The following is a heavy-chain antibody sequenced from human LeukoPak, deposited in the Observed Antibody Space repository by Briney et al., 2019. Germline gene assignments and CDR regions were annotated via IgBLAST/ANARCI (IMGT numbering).Heavy chain of an antibody. CDR2: ISWNSGSI. J-gene: IGHJ6*03. CDR3: AKDALAPSSTSYYYYYMDV. D-gene: IGHD2-2*01. V-gene: IGHV3-9*01. Sequence: PGRSLRLSCAASGFTFDDYAMHWVRQAPGKGLEWVSGISWNSGSIGYADSVKGRFTISRDNAKNSLYLQMNSLRAEDTALYYCAKDALAPSSTSYYYYYMDVWGKGTTVTISS. CDR1: GFTFDDYA.